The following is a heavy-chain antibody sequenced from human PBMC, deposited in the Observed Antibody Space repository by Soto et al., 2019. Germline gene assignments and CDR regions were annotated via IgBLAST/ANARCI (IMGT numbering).Heavy chain of an antibody. V-gene: IGHV5-51*01. CDR1: EYSFSTYW. D-gene: IGHD3-3*01. J-gene: IGHJ6*02. CDR2: IYPGDSDT. Sequence: GESLKISCKGSEYSFSTYWIAWVRQMPGKGLEWMGIIYPGDSDTRYSPSFQGQVTISADKSSSTAHLQWSSLKASDTAMYYCARQIRQYDSWSNKYCYYGLDVWGQGTTVTVSS. CDR3: ARQIRQYDSWSNKYCYYGLDV.